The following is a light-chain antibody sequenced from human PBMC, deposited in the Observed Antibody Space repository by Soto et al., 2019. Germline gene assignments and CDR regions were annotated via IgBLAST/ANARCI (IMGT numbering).Light chain of an antibody. CDR1: SSDVGGYNY. CDR3: SSYAGSNNWV. V-gene: IGLV2-8*01. Sequence: QSVLTQPPSASGSPRQSVTISCTGTSSDVGGYNYVPWYQQHPGKAPKLMIYEVSKRPSGVPDRFSGSKSGNTASLTVSGLQAEDEADYYCSSYAGSNNWVFGGGTKVTVL. CDR2: EVS. J-gene: IGLJ3*02.